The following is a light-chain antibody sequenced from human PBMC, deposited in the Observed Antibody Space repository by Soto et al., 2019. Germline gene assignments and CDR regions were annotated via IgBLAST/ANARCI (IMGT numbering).Light chain of an antibody. CDR3: QQYYSTLWT. J-gene: IGKJ1*01. CDR2: WAS. Sequence: DIVMTQSPDSLAVSLGERATINCKSSQSVLYSPNNKNYLAWYQQKPGQPPKLLIYWASTRESGVPDRFSGSGSGTDFTLTISSLQAEDVAVYYCQQYYSTLWTFGQRTKVEIK. V-gene: IGKV4-1*01. CDR1: QSVLYSPNNKNY.